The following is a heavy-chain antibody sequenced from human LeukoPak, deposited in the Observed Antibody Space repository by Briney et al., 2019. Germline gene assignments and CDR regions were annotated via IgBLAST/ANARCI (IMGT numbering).Heavy chain of an antibody. CDR2: ISSSSSYI. Sequence: GGSLRLSCAASGFTFSSYSMNWVRQAPGKGLEWVSSISSSSSYIYYADSVKGRFTISRDNAKNSLYLQMNSLRAEDTAVYYCARVGYVEEMAFFDYWGQGTLVTVSS. D-gene: IGHD5-24*01. CDR3: ARVGYVEEMAFFDY. CDR1: GFTFSSYS. J-gene: IGHJ4*02. V-gene: IGHV3-21*01.